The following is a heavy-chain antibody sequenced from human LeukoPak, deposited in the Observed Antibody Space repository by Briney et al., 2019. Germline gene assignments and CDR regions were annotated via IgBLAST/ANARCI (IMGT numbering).Heavy chain of an antibody. J-gene: IGHJ6*03. CDR1: GGSISSGSYC. V-gene: IGHV4-61*02. Sequence: PSETLSHTCTVSGGSISSGSYCWSWIRQPAGKGLEWIGRMYTSGTTNYDPSLKSRIPISVDTSKNQFSLKLTSVTAPDTAFMYCARGASSSSAIGYYYYYMDVWGNGTTVTVSS. D-gene: IGHD6-6*01. CDR3: ARGASSSSAIGYYYYYMDV. CDR2: MYTSGTT.